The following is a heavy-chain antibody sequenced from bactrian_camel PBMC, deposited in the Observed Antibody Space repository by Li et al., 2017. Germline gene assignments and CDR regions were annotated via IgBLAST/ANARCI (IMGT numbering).Heavy chain of an antibody. Sequence: DAQLVESGGGLVQPGGSLRLSRGAAGFTASSYDMTWVRQPPGKGLEWVSAIAGTRITYYTDSVKGRFTISRDNAKNTLYLQMNSLKPEDTAMYYCAARTSGGGGYYGWAYWGQGTQVTVS. CDR1: GFTASSYD. CDR2: IAGTRIT. CDR3: AARTSGGGGYYGWAY. V-gene: IGHV3S40*01. J-gene: IGHJ4*01. D-gene: IGHD5*01.